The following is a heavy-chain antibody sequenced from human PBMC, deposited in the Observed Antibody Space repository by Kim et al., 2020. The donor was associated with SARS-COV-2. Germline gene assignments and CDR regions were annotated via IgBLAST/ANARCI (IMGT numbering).Heavy chain of an antibody. CDR3: ARLDCSSTSCSEWGTFDY. CDR2: IDPSDSYT. J-gene: IGHJ4*02. D-gene: IGHD2-2*01. V-gene: IGHV5-10-1*01. CDR1: GYSFTSYW. Sequence: GESLKISCKGSGYSFTSYWISWVRQMPGKGLEWMGRIDPSDSYTNYSPSFQGHVTISADKSISTAYLQWSSLKASDTAMYYCARLDCSSTSCSEWGTFDYWGQGTLVTVSS.